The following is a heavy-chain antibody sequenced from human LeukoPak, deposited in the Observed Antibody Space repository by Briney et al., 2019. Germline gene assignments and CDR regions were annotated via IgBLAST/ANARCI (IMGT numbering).Heavy chain of an antibody. D-gene: IGHD3-9*01. Sequence: GGSLRLSCAASGFTFSSYEMSWVRQSPGKGLEWVSAISGGSGTTSYTYYADSVRGRFTISRDNSKNTLHLQMNSLRAEDTAVYYCAKFYDLLTAYFDYWGQGTLVTVSS. J-gene: IGHJ4*02. CDR1: GFTFSSYE. V-gene: IGHV3-23*01. CDR2: ISGGSGTTSYT. CDR3: AKFYDLLTAYFDY.